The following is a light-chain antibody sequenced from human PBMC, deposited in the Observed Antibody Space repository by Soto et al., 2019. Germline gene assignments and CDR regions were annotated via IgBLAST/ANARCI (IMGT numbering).Light chain of an antibody. J-gene: IGKJ2*01. CDR3: QQYNKWYT. CDR1: QSVSSN. Sequence: EIVMTQSPATLSVSPGERATLSCRASQSVSSNLAWYQQKPGQAPRLLIYDASTRATGIPARFSGSGSGTEFTLTISSLQSEDFAVYYCQQYNKWYTFGQGTKVEIK. V-gene: IGKV3-15*01. CDR2: DAS.